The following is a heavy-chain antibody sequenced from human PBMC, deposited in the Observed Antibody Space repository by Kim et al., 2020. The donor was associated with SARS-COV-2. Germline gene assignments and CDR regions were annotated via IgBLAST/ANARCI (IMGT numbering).Heavy chain of an antibody. CDR3: ARDAVFDYGWGSYRPSYYLDH. CDR1: EFSLRIYG. J-gene: IGHJ5*02. Sequence: GGSLRLSCAASEFSLRIYGMHWVRQAPGKGLEWVALILYDGSEKYYADSVRGRFTISRDNSQNMLFLQMNSLRGDDTAVYYCARDAVFDYGWGSYRPSYYLDHWGKGTLVTVSS. D-gene: IGHD3-16*02. V-gene: IGHV3-30*03. CDR2: ILYDGSEK.